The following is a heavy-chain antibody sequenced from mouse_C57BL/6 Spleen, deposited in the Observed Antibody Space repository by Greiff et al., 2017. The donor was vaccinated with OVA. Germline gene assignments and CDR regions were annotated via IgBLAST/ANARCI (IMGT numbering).Heavy chain of an antibody. CDR2: IDPSDSYT. CDR1: GYTFTSYW. D-gene: IGHD2-3*01. CDR3: ARWDGYLYAMDY. V-gene: IGHV1-50*01. Sequence: QVQLQQPGAELVKPGASVKLSCKASGYTFTSYWMQWVKQRPGQGLEWIGEIDPSDSYTNYNQKFKGKATLTVDTSSSTAYMQLSRLTSEDSAVYDCARWDGYLYAMDYWGQGTSVTVSS. J-gene: IGHJ4*01.